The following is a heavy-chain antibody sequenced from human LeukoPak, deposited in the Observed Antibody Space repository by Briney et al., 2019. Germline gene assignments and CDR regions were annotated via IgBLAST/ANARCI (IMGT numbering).Heavy chain of an antibody. CDR1: GGTFSSYA. CDR3: ARGFPNYGSGSPFTSHHYYYGMDV. CDR2: IIPIFGTA. D-gene: IGHD3-10*01. V-gene: IGHV1-69*13. J-gene: IGHJ6*04. Sequence: SVKVSCKASGGTFSSYAISWVRQAPGQGLEWMGGIIPIFGTANYAQKFQGRDTITADESTSTAYMELSSLRSEDTAVYYCARGFPNYGSGSPFTSHHYYYGMDVWGKGTTVTVSS.